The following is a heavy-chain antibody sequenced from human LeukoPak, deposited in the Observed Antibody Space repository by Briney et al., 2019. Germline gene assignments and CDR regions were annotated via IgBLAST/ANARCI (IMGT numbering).Heavy chain of an antibody. J-gene: IGHJ5*02. CDR1: GFTFSSYS. D-gene: IGHD2-2*01. V-gene: IGHV3-48*01. Sequence: PGGSLRLSCAASGFTFSSYSMNWVRQAPGKGLEWVSYISSSSSTIYYADSVKGRFTISRDNAKNSLYLQMNSLRAEDTAVYYCARDAVPIVVVPAAIPNWFDPWGQGTLVTVSS. CDR2: ISSSSSTI. CDR3: ARDAVPIVVVPAAIPNWFDP.